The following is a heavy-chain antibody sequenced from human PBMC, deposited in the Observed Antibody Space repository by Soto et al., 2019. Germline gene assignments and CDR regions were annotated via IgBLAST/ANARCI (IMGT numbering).Heavy chain of an antibody. CDR1: GFTFSTFA. J-gene: IGHJ4*02. CDR3: AKPAHALVEWAASYYFDY. D-gene: IGHD3-3*01. CDR2: ISGSGSTT. V-gene: IGHV3-23*01. Sequence: EVQLLESGGTLVQPGGSLRLSCAASGFTFSTFAMNWVRQAQGKGLEWVSSISGSGSTTQYADSVKGRFTISRDNSENTLSRHMNSLRAEDTAISYCAKPAHALVEWAASYYFDYWGRGTLVTVSS.